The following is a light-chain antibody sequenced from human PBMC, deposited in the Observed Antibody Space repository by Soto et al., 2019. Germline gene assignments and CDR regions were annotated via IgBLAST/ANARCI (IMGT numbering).Light chain of an antibody. CDR1: QNIRNA. CDR2: AAS. J-gene: IGKJ1*01. Sequence: AIQMTQSPSSLSASVGDRVTITCRASQNIRNALAWYQQKPGTAPKLLIHAASTLQSGVPSRFSGSGSGTDFTLTISSLQPEDFATYFCLQDYIYSWTFGQGTQVVLK. V-gene: IGKV1-6*02. CDR3: LQDYIYSWT.